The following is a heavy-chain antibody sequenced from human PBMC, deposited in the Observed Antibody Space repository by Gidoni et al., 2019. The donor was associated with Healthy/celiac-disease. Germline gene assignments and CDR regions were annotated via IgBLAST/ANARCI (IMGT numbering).Heavy chain of an antibody. D-gene: IGHD3-22*01. CDR2: ISSSSSTI. Sequence: EVQLVESGGGLVQPGGSLRLSCAASGFTFRRYSMNWVRQAPGKGLEWVSYISSSSSTIYYADSVKGRFTISRDNAKNSLYLQMNSLRDEDTAVYYCARGSSGYYYDAFDIWGQGTMVTVSS. V-gene: IGHV3-48*02. CDR3: ARGSSGYYYDAFDI. J-gene: IGHJ3*02. CDR1: GFTFRRYS.